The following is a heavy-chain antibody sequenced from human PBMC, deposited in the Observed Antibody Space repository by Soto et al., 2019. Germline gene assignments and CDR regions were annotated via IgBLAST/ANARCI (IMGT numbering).Heavy chain of an antibody. CDR3: AREEPHPAPLVF. CDR1: GFTFSRYP. CDR2: ISDDGSNI. Sequence: PGGSLRLSCAAYGFTFSRYPMHWVRQAPGKGLEWVAGISDDGSNIQCADSVKGRLTVSRDDSKSTLYLQMNSLGAEDTAEYLCAREEPHPAPLVFWGQGTQVTVSS. V-gene: IGHV3-30-3*01. J-gene: IGHJ4*02.